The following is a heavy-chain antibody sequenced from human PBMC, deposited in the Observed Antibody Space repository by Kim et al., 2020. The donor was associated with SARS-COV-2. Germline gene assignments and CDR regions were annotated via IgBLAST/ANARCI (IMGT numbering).Heavy chain of an antibody. CDR3: ATVWIAVAGSTYFDY. CDR1: GYTLTELS. D-gene: IGHD6-19*01. V-gene: IGHV1-24*01. Sequence: ASVKVSCKVSGYTLTELSMHWVRQAPGKGLEWMGGFDPEDGETIYAQKFQGRVTMTEDTSTDTAYMELSSLRSEDTAVYYCATVWIAVAGSTYFDYWGQGTLVTVSS. CDR2: FDPEDGET. J-gene: IGHJ4*02.